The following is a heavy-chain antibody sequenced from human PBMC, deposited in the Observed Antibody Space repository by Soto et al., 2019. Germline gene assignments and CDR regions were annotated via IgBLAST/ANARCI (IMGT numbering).Heavy chain of an antibody. V-gene: IGHV1-3*01. D-gene: IGHD6-13*01. J-gene: IGHJ5*02. CDR3: ARYGIAAAGPSRFDP. CDR1: GYTFTSHA. CDR2: INAGNGNT. Sequence: ASVKVSCKASGYTFTSHAMHWVRQAPGQRLEWMGWINAGNGNTKYSQKFQGRVTITTDTSASTAYMELSSLRSEDTAVYYCARYGIAAAGPSRFDPWGQGTLVPVSS.